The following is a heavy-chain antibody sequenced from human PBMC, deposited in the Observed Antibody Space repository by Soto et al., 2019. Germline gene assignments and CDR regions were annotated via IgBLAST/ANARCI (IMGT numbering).Heavy chain of an antibody. J-gene: IGHJ5*02. D-gene: IGHD3-22*01. CDR1: GGSISSYY. V-gene: IGHV4-59*01. CDR3: AREVDYYDTNWFDP. Sequence: SETLSLTCTVSGGSISSYYWSWIRQPPGKGLEWIGYIYYSGSTNYNPSLKSRVTISVDTSKNQFSLKLSSVTAADTAVYYCAREVDYYDTNWFDPWGQGTLVTVSS. CDR2: IYYSGST.